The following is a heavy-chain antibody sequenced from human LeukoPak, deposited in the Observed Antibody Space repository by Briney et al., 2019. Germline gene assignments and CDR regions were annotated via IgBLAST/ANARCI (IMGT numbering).Heavy chain of an antibody. CDR3: ATVERGADY. V-gene: IGHV4-59*01. D-gene: IGHD4/OR15-4a*01. CDR2: IYYSGTT. Sequence: SETLSLTCTVSGGSITSYYWSWIRQPPGKWLEWIGYIYYSGTTNYNPSLKSRVTISVDTSKNQFSLKLTSVTAADTAVYYCATVERGADYWGQGTLVTVSS. CDR1: GGSITSYY. J-gene: IGHJ4*02.